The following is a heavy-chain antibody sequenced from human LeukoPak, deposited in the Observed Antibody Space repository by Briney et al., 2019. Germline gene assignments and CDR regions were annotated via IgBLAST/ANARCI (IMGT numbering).Heavy chain of an antibody. Sequence: SETLSLTCTVSGGSISSYYWSWIRQPPGKGLEWIGYIYYSGSTNYNPSLKSRVTISVDTSKNQFSLKLSSVTAADTAVYYCARVGFYCGGDCYSLAFDYWGQGTLVTVSS. CDR3: ARVGFYCGGDCYSLAFDY. CDR1: GGSISSYY. D-gene: IGHD2-21*02. CDR2: IYYSGST. V-gene: IGHV4-59*01. J-gene: IGHJ4*02.